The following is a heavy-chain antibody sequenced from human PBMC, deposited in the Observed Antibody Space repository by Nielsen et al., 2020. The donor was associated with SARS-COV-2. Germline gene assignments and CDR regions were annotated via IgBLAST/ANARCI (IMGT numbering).Heavy chain of an antibody. D-gene: IGHD3-3*01. J-gene: IGHJ4*02. V-gene: IGHV3-33*01. Sequence: SLKISCAASGFTFSSYGMHWVRQAPGKGLEWVAVIWYDGSNKYYADSVKGRFTISRDNSKNTLYLQMNSLRAEDTAVYYCARERALYDFWSGLDYWGQGTLVTVSS. CDR1: GFTFSSYG. CDR3: ARERALYDFWSGLDY. CDR2: IWYDGSNK.